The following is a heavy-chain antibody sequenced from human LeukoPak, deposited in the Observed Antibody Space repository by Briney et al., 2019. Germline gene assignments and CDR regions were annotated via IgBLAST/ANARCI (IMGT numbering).Heavy chain of an antibody. V-gene: IGHV3-74*01. D-gene: IGHD3-22*01. CDR1: GFTFSSYW. CDR2: INSDGSST. Sequence: GGSLRLSCAASGFTFSSYWMHWVRHAPGKGLVWVSRINSDGSSTSYADSVKGRFTISRDNAKNTLYLQMNSLRAEDTAVYYCAREVYYYDSSGYYWNAFDIWGQGTMVTVSS. J-gene: IGHJ3*02. CDR3: AREVYYYDSSGYYWNAFDI.